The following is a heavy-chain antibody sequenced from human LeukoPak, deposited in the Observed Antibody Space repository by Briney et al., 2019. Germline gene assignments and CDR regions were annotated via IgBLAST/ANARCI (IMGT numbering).Heavy chain of an antibody. CDR2: IIPIFGTA. D-gene: IGHD5-24*01. J-gene: IGHJ5*02. CDR1: RGTFSHYA. V-gene: IGHV1-69*05. CDR3: ARDTPPAAYSRDGYNHNWFDP. Sequence: ASVKVSCKASRGTFSHYAIREVGQAAAQGRAWMGGIIPIFGTANYAQKFQGRVTITTDESTSTAYMKLSSLRSEDTAVYYCARDTPPAAYSRDGYNHNWFDPWGEGTLVTVSS.